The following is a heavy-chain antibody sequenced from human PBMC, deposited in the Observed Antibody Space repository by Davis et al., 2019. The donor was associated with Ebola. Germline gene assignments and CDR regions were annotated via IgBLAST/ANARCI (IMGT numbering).Heavy chain of an antibody. CDR1: GYTFTSYY. Sequence: AASVKVSCKASGYTFTSYYMHWVRQAPRQGLEWMGIINPSGDSTSYAQKFQGRVTMTRDTSTSTVYMELSSLRSEDTAVYYCARGGESLLHYYYYGMDVWGQGTTVTVSS. CDR2: INPSGDST. J-gene: IGHJ6*02. V-gene: IGHV1-46*01. CDR3: ARGGESLLHYYYYGMDV.